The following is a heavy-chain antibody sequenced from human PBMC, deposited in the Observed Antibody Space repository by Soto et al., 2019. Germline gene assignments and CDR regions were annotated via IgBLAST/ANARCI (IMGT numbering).Heavy chain of an antibody. Sequence: GGSLRLSCVASGFTFSYYTMTWVRRAPGKGLEWVATLKQDGREMYYVDSVRGRFTISRDNAKNSLYLQMNSLTLEDTAVYYCARSLGWRDAFDTGGQGTMVTVSS. CDR1: GFTFSYYT. CDR2: LKQDGREM. CDR3: ARSLGWRDAFDT. V-gene: IGHV3-7*01. J-gene: IGHJ3*02. D-gene: IGHD6-19*01.